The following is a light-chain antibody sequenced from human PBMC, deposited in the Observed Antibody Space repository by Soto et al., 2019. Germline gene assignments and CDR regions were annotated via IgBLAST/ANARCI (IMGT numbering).Light chain of an antibody. CDR2: EVN. Sequence: QSLLTQPASVSWSPGHSITISFTGTSSHVGGYNYVSWYQQYPGKAPKLIIYEVNKRPSGVSNRFSGSKSGNTASLTISGLQADDESDYYCTSYRSSSTLDVFGTGTKV. V-gene: IGLV2-14*01. CDR3: TSYRSSSTLDV. J-gene: IGLJ1*01. CDR1: SSHVGGYNY.